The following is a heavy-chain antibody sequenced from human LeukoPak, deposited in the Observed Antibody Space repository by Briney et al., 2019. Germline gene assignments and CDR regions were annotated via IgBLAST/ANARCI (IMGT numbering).Heavy chain of an antibody. Sequence: PSETLSLTXTVSGGSISSYYWSWIRQPPGKGLEWIGYIYYSGSTNYNPSLKSRVTISVDTSKNQFSLKLSSVTAADTAVYYCARDRDWNYGGFDYWGQGTLVTVSS. CDR3: ARDRDWNYGGFDY. D-gene: IGHD1-7*01. V-gene: IGHV4-59*01. CDR2: IYYSGST. J-gene: IGHJ4*02. CDR1: GGSISSYY.